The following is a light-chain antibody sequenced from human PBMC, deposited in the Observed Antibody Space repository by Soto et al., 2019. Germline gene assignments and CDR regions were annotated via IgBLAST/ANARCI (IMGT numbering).Light chain of an antibody. CDR2: GAT. J-gene: IGKJ3*01. V-gene: IGKV3-20*01. CDR1: QSVSSSY. CDR3: LQYGSSPL. Sequence: EIVLTRSPATLSLSPGERATLSCRASQSVSSSYLAWYQQKPGQAPRLLSYGATSRATGIPDRFSGSGSGTDFTLTISRLEPDYCAVYYCLQYGSSPLVGPRTKVVIK.